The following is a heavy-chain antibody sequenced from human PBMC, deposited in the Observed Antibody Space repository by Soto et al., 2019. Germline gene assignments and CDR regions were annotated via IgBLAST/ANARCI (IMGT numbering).Heavy chain of an antibody. CDR2: IYYSGNT. J-gene: IGHJ6*02. Sequence: SETLSLTCTVSGGSISSYYWSWIRQSTGKGLEWIGCIYYSGNTNYNPSLKSRVTISVNTSKNQFSLRLTSVTAADTAVYYCARAAVTHERYHYGMDVWGQGTTVTVSS. CDR3: ARAAVTHERYHYGMDV. V-gene: IGHV4-59*01. CDR1: GGSISSYY. D-gene: IGHD4-17*01.